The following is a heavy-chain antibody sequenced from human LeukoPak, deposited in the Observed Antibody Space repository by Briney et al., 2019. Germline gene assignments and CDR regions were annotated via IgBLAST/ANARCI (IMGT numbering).Heavy chain of an antibody. Sequence: PGGSLRLSCAASGFTFSTYAMSWVRQAPRKGLEWISFISNSGSSIFYADSVKGRFIMSRDNAKNSVYLQMNSLTAADTAVYYCARDIEYNSSPSISNSYYGMDVWGQGTTVRVSS. V-gene: IGHV3-21*05. CDR2: ISNSGSSI. D-gene: IGHD6-6*01. CDR3: ARDIEYNSSPSISNSYYGMDV. CDR1: GFTFSTYA. J-gene: IGHJ6*02.